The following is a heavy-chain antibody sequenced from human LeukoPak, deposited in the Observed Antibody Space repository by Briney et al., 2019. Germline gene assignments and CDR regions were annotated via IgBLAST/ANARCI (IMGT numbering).Heavy chain of an antibody. J-gene: IGHJ4*02. D-gene: IGHD4-17*01. Sequence: SSEALSLTCSVSVVCISAYYWSWIRQPAGKGLEWIGRIYPGESIYASENTNYNPSLKSRVSMSGDTSKNQVSLKLRSVTAADTAVYYCARDPTTVTTIFDSWGQGTLVTVSS. CDR1: VVCISAYY. CDR3: ARDPTTVTTIFDS. V-gene: IGHV4-4*07. CDR2: IYPGESIYASENT.